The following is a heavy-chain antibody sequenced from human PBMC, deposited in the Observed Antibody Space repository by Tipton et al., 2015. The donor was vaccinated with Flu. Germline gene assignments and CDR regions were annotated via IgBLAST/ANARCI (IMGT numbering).Heavy chain of an antibody. CDR3: AKGSSDYYDSSGVDY. CDR1: GFTVSSNY. V-gene: IGHV3-53*01. Sequence: SLRLSCAASGFTVSSNYMSWVRQAPGKGLEWVSVIYSGGSTCYADSVKGRFTISRDNSKNTLYLQMNSLRAEDTAVYYCAKGSSDYYDSSGVDYWGQGTLVTVSS. J-gene: IGHJ4*02. D-gene: IGHD3-22*01. CDR2: IYSGGST.